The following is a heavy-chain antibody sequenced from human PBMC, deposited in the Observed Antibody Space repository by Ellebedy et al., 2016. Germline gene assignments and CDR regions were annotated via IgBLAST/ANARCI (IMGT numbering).Heavy chain of an antibody. J-gene: IGHJ6*02. CDR3: ARDLGRYGMDV. CDR2: IHHSGNT. CDR1: GGSINSYY. V-gene: IGHV4-59*01. Sequence: SEPLSLTCSVSGGSINSYYWTWIRQLPGQGPEWIGDIHHSGNTHIHPSLKSRVTLSLDTSKNQFSLDLSSVTAADTATYYCARDLGRYGMDVWGQGTTVTVSS.